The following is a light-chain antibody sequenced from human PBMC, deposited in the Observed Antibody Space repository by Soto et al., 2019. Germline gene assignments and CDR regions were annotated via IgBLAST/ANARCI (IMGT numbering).Light chain of an antibody. CDR3: QQYDSFPRT. J-gene: IGKJ2*01. CDR1: QDISKY. CDR2: HSS. Sequence: DILMTQSPSSLSPSVGDRVTITCQASQDISKYLNWYQQKPGKAPKLLIYHSSNLETGVPSRFSGSGSGTHFTFTIRSMQTEDIAKYFCQQYDSFPRTFGQGTKVDIK. V-gene: IGKV1-33*01.